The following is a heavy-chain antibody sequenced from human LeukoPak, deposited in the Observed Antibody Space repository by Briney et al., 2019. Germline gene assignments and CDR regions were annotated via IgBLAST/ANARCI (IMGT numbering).Heavy chain of an antibody. CDR1: SGSLSSYY. V-gene: IGHV4-4*07. CDR3: ARGPTHGATYFDS. J-gene: IGHJ4*02. CDR2: INTGGTF. Sequence: SETLSLTCTVSSGSLSSYYWSHIRQSAGGGLEWIGRINTGGTFLYNPSLKSRVTLSIDTSRNQFSLNLNSVTAADTAVYFCARGPTHGATYFDSWGQGTLVTVSS. D-gene: IGHD3-10*01.